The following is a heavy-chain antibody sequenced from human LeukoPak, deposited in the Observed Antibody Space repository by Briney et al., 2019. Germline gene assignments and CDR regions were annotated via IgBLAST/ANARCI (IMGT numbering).Heavy chain of an antibody. Sequence: PGRSLRLSCAASGFTFDDYAMHWVRQAPGKGLEWVSGISWNSGSIGYADSVKGRSTISRDNAKNSLYLQMNSLRAEDTALYYCAKDIGPRGSAFDYWGQGTLVTVSS. CDR3: AKDIGPRGSAFDY. CDR2: ISWNSGSI. CDR1: GFTFDDYA. J-gene: IGHJ4*02. V-gene: IGHV3-9*01. D-gene: IGHD1-26*01.